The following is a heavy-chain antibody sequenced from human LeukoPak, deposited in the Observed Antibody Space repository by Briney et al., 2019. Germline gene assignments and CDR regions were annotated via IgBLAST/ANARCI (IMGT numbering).Heavy chain of an antibody. Sequence: GGSLRLSCAASGFTFSSYGMHWVRQAPGKGLEWVAVISYDGSNKYYADSVKGRFTISRDNAKNSLYLQMNSLRDEDTAVYYCARKGGSYTGEFDYWGQGTLVTVSS. D-gene: IGHD1-26*01. J-gene: IGHJ4*02. CDR3: ARKGGSYTGEFDY. V-gene: IGHV3-30*03. CDR1: GFTFSSYG. CDR2: ISYDGSNK.